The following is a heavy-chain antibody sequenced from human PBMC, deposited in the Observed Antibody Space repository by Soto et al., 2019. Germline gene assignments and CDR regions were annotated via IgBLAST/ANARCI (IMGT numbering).Heavy chain of an antibody. V-gene: IGHV1-8*01. J-gene: IGHJ4*02. CDR1: GYNFIDYD. CDR2: MTPNSGNT. Sequence: ASVKVSCKASGYNFIDYDINWMRQSTGQGLEWMGWMTPNSGNTGYAQKFQGRVTMTRNTSISTAYMELSSLRSEDTAVYYCARGWKAGTTDYWGQGTLVTVSS. D-gene: IGHD1-1*01. CDR3: ARGWKAGTTDY.